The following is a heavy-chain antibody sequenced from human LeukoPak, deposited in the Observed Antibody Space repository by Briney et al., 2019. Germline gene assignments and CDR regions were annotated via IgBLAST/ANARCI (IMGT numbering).Heavy chain of an antibody. Sequence: PGRSLRLSCAASGFTFSSHGMHWVRQAPGKGLEWVATIRYDGSKKWYAESVRGRFTISRDSSKNTLYLQMNSLRAEDTAVYYCAKDRSQLWLSYFDYWGQGTLVTVSS. D-gene: IGHD5-18*01. V-gene: IGHV3-33*06. J-gene: IGHJ4*02. CDR3: AKDRSQLWLSYFDY. CDR2: IRYDGSKK. CDR1: GFTFSSHG.